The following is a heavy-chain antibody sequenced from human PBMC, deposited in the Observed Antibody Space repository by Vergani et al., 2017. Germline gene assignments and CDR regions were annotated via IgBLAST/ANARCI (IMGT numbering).Heavy chain of an antibody. D-gene: IGHD3-3*01. Sequence: EVHLLESGGGLVQSGGSLRLSCAASGFTFSNSAVSWVRQAPGRGLAWVSSISGPGLSTYYADSVKGRFSISRDNSKNTVFLQMNSLRAEDTAVYYCAKLWSGYSDLDYWGQGTLVTVSS. CDR2: ISGPGLST. J-gene: IGHJ4*02. CDR1: GFTFSNSA. CDR3: AKLWSGYSDLDY. V-gene: IGHV3-23*01.